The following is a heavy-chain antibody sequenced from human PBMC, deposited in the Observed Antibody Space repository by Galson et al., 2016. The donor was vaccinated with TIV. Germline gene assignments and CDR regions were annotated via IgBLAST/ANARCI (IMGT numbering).Heavy chain of an antibody. CDR1: GFTFSSYG. D-gene: IGHD4-17*01. Sequence: SLRLSCAASGFTFSSYGIHWVRQAPGKGLEWVAAIWFDGSNKYYGDSVKGRFTISRDNSKNTLYLQMNSLRAEDTAVYYCATGSNYGDFGGPEFENWGRGTLVTVSS. CDR3: ATGSNYGDFGGPEFEN. J-gene: IGHJ4*02. CDR2: IWFDGSNK. V-gene: IGHV3-33*01.